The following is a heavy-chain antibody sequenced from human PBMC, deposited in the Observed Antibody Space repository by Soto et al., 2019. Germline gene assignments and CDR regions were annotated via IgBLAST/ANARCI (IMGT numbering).Heavy chain of an antibody. J-gene: IGHJ4*02. V-gene: IGHV3-15*01. CDR1: GLIFSDVW. CDR3: TTSNLGVDF. Sequence: EVQLVESGGGLVKPGGSLRLSCAASGLIFSDVWMTWVRQAPGKGLEWVGRIKTKPDDGTIDYAAPVRGRFTISRDDSKNTLYLQMTSLTPDDTGVYYCTTSNLGVDFWGPETLVTVSS. CDR2: IKTKPDDGTI. D-gene: IGHD1-1*01.